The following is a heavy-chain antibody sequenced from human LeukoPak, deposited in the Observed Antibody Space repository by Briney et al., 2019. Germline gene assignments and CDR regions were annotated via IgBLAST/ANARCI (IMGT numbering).Heavy chain of an antibody. CDR1: GYTFTSYA. V-gene: IGHV1-69*13. Sequence: GASVKVSCKASGYTFTSYAMNWVRQAPGQGLEWMGGIIPIFGTANYAQKFQGRVTITADESTSTAYMELSSLRSEDTAVYYCADTIFGVVISYYGMDVWGQGTTVTVSS. CDR3: ADTIFGVVISYYGMDV. D-gene: IGHD3-3*01. CDR2: IIPIFGTA. J-gene: IGHJ6*02.